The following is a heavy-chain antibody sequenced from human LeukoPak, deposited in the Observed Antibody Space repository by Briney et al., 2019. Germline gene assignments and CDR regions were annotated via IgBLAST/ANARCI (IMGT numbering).Heavy chain of an antibody. CDR2: INHSGST. CDR1: GGPFRGYY. D-gene: IGHD5-12*01. Sequence: PSETLSLPGPVYGGPFRGYYWSWIRHPPGKGLDGIGEINHSGSTNYNPSLKSRVTISVDTSKNQFSLKLSSVTAADTAVYYCARGGYSGYADFDYWGQGTLVTVSS. V-gene: IGHV4-34*01. CDR3: ARGGYSGYADFDY. J-gene: IGHJ4*02.